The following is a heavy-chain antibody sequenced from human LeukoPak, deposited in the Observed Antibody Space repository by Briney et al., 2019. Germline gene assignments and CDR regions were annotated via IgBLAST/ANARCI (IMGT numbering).Heavy chain of an antibody. V-gene: IGHV3-21*01. CDR1: GFTFSSYA. J-gene: IGHJ6*03. CDR2: ISSSSSYI. D-gene: IGHD6-13*01. Sequence: GGSLRLSCAASGFTFSSYAMHWVRQAPGKGLEWVSSISSSSSYIYYADSVKGRFTISRDNAKNSLYLQMNSLRAEDTAVYYCARGHGSSWAYYYYYYYMDVWGKGTTATVSS. CDR3: ARGHGSSWAYYYYYYYMDV.